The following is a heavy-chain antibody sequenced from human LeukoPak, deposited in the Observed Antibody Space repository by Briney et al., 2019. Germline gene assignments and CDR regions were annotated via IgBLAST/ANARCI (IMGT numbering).Heavy chain of an antibody. Sequence: QPGGSLRLSCAASGFTFSSYAMSWVRQAPGKGLEWVSAISGSGGSTYYADSVKGRFTISRDNAKNSVYLQMNSLRAEDTAVYHCARGGDSSGYYVWFDPWGQGTLVTVSS. V-gene: IGHV3-23*01. CDR2: ISGSGGST. D-gene: IGHD3-22*01. CDR1: GFTFSSYA. J-gene: IGHJ5*02. CDR3: ARGGDSSGYYVWFDP.